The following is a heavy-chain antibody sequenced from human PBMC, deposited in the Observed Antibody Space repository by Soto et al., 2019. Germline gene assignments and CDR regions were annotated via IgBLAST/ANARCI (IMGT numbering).Heavy chain of an antibody. CDR2: IYYSRRT. J-gene: IGHJ5*02. CDR1: GGSISSSSYY. D-gene: IGHD3-9*01. CDR3: ARHIILGFDWSFLTWFDP. V-gene: IGHV4-39*01. Sequence: QLQLQESGPGLVKPSETLSLTCTVSGGSISSSSYYWGWIRQPPGKGLEWIGSIYYSRRTHYNPSLKIRVTISVDTSKNQFSLKLSAVTAADTAVYYCARHIILGFDWSFLTWFDPWCQGALITVSS.